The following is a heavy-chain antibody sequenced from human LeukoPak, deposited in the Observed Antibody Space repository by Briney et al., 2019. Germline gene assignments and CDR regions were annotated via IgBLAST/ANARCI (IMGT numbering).Heavy chain of an antibody. V-gene: IGHV1-18*01. Sequence: ASVKVSCKASGYTFTSNGVSWVRQAPGQGLEWMGWISAYNGKTHFAQKFQGRLTMTTDTSTSTAYMELRSLRSDDTAVYYCAREGYCSSPSCYAGGDYYYYGMHVWGQGTTVTVSS. J-gene: IGHJ6*02. D-gene: IGHD2-2*01. CDR3: AREGYCSSPSCYAGGDYYYYGMHV. CDR1: GYTFTSNG. CDR2: ISAYNGKT.